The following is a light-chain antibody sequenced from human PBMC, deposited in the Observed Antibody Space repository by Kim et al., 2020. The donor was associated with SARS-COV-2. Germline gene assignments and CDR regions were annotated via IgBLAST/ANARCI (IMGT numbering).Light chain of an antibody. Sequence: DILMTQSPDSLAVSLGERATINCKSSQGIFHTSNNKNYLAWYQQKPGQPPKLLIYWTSTRESGVPDRFSGSGSGTDFPLTISSLQAEDVAVYYCQQYYLTPFTFGPGTKVDIK. J-gene: IGKJ3*01. CDR1: QGIFHTSNNKNY. CDR3: QQYYLTPFT. V-gene: IGKV4-1*01. CDR2: WTS.